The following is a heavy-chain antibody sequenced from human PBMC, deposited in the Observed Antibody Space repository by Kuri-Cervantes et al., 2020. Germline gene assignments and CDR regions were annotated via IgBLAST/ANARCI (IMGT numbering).Heavy chain of an antibody. J-gene: IGHJ4*02. D-gene: IGHD3-22*01. CDR3: ARDPYDSSGYYNDY. Sequence: ETLSLTCAASDFIFSSYSMNWVRQAPGKGLEWVSSISSSSSYIYYADSVKGRFTISRDNAKNSLYLQMNSLRAEDTAVYYCARDPYDSSGYYNDYWGQGTLVTVSS. V-gene: IGHV3-21*03. CDR2: ISSSSSYI. CDR1: DFIFSSYS.